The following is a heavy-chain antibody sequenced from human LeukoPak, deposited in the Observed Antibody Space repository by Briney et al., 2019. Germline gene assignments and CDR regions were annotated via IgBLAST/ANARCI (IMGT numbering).Heavy chain of an antibody. J-gene: IGHJ4*02. D-gene: IGHD2-15*01. Sequence: AGSLRLSCTASGFTFSNHAMTWVRQAPGKGLEWVSSISSGGTYIYYADSVRGRFTISRDNAKNSLYLVMNSLRAEDTATYYCARDRPTGASRVFVVQWGQGTLVTVSS. V-gene: IGHV3-21*01. CDR1: GFTFSNHA. CDR2: ISSGGTYI. CDR3: ARDRPTGASRVFVVQ.